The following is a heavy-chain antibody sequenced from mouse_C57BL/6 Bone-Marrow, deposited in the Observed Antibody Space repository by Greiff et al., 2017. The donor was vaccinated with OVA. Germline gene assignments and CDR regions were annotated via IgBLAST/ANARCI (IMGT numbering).Heavy chain of an antibody. CDR3: ARSPYYYGSSSVYWYFDV. CDR1: GYTFTGYW. V-gene: IGHV1-9*01. J-gene: IGHJ1*03. CDR2: ILPGSGST. Sequence: QVQLQQSGAELMKPGASVKLSCKATGYTFTGYWIEWVKQRPGHGLEWIGEILPGSGSTNYNEKFKGKATFTADTSSNTAYMQLSSLTTEDSAIYYCARSPYYYGSSSVYWYFDVWGTGTTVTVSS. D-gene: IGHD1-1*01.